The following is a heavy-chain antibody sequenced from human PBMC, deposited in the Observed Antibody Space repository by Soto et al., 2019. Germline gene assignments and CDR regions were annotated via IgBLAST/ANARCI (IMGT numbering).Heavy chain of an antibody. V-gene: IGHV3-30-3*01. CDR2: ISYDGSNK. Sequence: QVQLVESGGGVVQPGRSLRLSCAASGFTFSSYAMHWVRQAPGKGLEWVAVISYDGSNKYYADSVKGRFTISRDNSKNPLYLQMNSLRAEDTAVYYCARSRRSSWYYYGMDVWGQGTTVTVSS. CDR1: GFTFSSYA. CDR3: ARSRRSSWYYYGMDV. D-gene: IGHD6-13*01. J-gene: IGHJ6*02.